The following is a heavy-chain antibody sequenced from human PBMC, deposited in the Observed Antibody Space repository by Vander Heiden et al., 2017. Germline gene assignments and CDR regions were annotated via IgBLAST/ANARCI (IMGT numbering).Heavy chain of an antibody. CDR2: IYYSGST. V-gene: IGHV4-61*01. J-gene: IGHJ4*02. D-gene: IGHD3-10*01. Sequence: QVQLQESGPGLVKPSETLSLTCPVSGCSVRSGSYYWSWIRQPPGKGLEWIGYIYYSGSTNYNPALKSRVTISVDTSKNQFSLKLSSVTDEDKAVYYCARVRRGSRGETYYFDYWGQGNLVTVSS. CDR1: GCSVRSGSYY. CDR3: ARVRRGSRGETYYFDY.